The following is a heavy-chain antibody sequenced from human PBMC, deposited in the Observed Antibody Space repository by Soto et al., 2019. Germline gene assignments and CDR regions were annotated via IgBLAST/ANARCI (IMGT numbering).Heavy chain of an antibody. Sequence: QAQLVESGGGVVQPGRSLRLSCAASGFTFSSFAMHWVRQAPGKGLEWVAIVSYDGGTKYYADSVKGRVTISRGNSKNTLYLQMHSLRTEDTAVYYCANLPPRGNNYGPAEYLGQGTLVTVSS. V-gene: IGHV3-30*18. CDR1: GFTFSSFA. D-gene: IGHD5-18*01. CDR3: ANLPPRGNNYGPAEY. J-gene: IGHJ4*02. CDR2: VSYDGGTK.